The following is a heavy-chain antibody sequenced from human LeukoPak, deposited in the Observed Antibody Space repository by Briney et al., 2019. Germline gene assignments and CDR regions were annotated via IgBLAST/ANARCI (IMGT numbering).Heavy chain of an antibody. J-gene: IGHJ4*02. CDR2: ISYDGSNK. Sequence: PGGSLRLPCAASGFTFSSYAMHWVRQAPGKGLEWVAVISYDGSNKYYADSVKGRFTISRDNSKNTLYLQMNSLRAEDTAVYYCARPVEMATIGFGYWGQGTLVTVSS. D-gene: IGHD5-12*01. CDR3: ARPVEMATIGFGY. CDR1: GFTFSSYA. V-gene: IGHV3-30-3*01.